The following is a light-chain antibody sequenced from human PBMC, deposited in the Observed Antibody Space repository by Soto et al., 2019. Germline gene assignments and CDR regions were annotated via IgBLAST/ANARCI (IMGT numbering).Light chain of an antibody. CDR3: CSYAGSYILL. Sequence: QSVLTQPRPVSGSPGQSVTISCTGTSSDVGYYNYVSWYQHHPGKAPKLMIFDVSKRPSGVPDRFSGSKSGNTASLTISGLQAEDEADYYCCSYAGSYILLFGGGTQLTVL. J-gene: IGLJ2*01. CDR1: SSDVGYYNY. V-gene: IGLV2-11*01. CDR2: DVS.